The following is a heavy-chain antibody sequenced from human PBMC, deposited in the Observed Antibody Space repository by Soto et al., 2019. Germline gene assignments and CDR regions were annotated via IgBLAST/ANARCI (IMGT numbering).Heavy chain of an antibody. CDR2: IIPLFGTT. J-gene: IGHJ4*02. CDR3: ARDPGSGYDPGDY. V-gene: IGHV1-69*14. Sequence: QAQLVQSGAEVKKPGSSVKVSCKASGDTFSGYSISWVRQAPGQGLEWMGGIIPLFGTTNYAQRFQGRVTITADKSTSTAYMELSSLKSEDTAIYYCARDPGSGYDPGDYWGQGTLVTVSS. D-gene: IGHD5-12*01. CDR1: GDTFSGYS.